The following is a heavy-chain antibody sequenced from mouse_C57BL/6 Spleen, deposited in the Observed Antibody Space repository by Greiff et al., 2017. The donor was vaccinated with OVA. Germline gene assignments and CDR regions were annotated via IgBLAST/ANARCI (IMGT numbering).Heavy chain of an antibody. CDR2: IYPGNSDT. Sequence: VHVKQSGTVLARPGASVKMSCKTSGYTFTSYWMHWVKQRPGQGLEWIGAIYPGNSDTSYNQKFKGKAKLTAVTSASTAYMELSSLTNEDSAVYYCTRGFTMITSWFAYWGQGTLVTVSA. V-gene: IGHV1-5*01. J-gene: IGHJ3*01. D-gene: IGHD2-4*01. CDR1: GYTFTSYW. CDR3: TRGFTMITSWFAY.